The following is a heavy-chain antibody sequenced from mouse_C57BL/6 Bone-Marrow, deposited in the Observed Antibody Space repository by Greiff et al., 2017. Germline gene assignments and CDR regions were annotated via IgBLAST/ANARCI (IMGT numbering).Heavy chain of an antibody. CDR2: IDPEDGDT. D-gene: IGHD2-10*02. J-gene: IGHJ4*01. CDR3: TSMVTPSYYYAMDY. CDR1: GFNIKDYY. V-gene: IGHV14-1*01. Sequence: EVQLQQSGAELVRPGASVKLSCTASGFNIKDYYMHWVKQRPEQGLEWIGRIDPEDGDTEYAPKFQGKATMTADTSSNTAYLQLSSLTSEDTAVYYCTSMVTPSYYYAMDYWGQGTSVTVSS.